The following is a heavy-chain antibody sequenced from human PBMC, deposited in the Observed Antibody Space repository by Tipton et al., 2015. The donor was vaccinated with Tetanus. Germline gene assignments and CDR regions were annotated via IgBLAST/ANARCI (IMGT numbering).Heavy chain of an antibody. J-gene: IGHJ4*02. D-gene: IGHD6-19*01. CDR3: ARDRAPPSGWYFDY. CDR1: GDSISSHY. Sequence: LSLTCTVSGDSISSHYWSWIRQAPGQGLEWVSVVYSVGTTFYADSVKGRFTISRDNSKNTLYLQMNSLRAEDTAVYYCARDRAPPSGWYFDYWDQGTLVTVSS. V-gene: IGHV3-66*01. CDR2: VYSVGTT.